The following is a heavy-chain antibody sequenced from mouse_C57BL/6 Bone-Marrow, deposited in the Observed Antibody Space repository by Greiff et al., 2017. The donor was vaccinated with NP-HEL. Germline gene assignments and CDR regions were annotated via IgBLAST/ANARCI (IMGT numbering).Heavy chain of an antibody. CDR2: INPSSGYP. Sequence: QVQLQQSGAELARPGASVKMSCKASGYTFTSYSMHWVKQRPGQGLEWIGYINPSSGYPKYNQKFKDKATLTADKSSSTAYMQLSSLTSEDSAVYYCARSFFFAYWGQGTLVTVSA. CDR3: ARSFFFAY. V-gene: IGHV1-4*01. J-gene: IGHJ3*01. CDR1: GYTFTSYS.